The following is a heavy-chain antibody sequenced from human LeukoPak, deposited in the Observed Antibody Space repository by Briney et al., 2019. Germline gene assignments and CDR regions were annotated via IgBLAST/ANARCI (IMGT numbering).Heavy chain of an antibody. CDR3: VKGKGIAVTSLDY. J-gene: IGHJ4*02. V-gene: IGHV3-64D*06. CDR2: ISSNGGST. D-gene: IGHD6-19*01. CDR1: GFIFSNYA. Sequence: GGSLRLSCSASGFIFSNYAMHWVRQAPGKGLEYVSAISSNGGSTYYTDSVKGRFTISRDNSKNTLYLQMSGLRAEDTAVYYCVKGKGIAVTSLDYWGQGTLVTVSS.